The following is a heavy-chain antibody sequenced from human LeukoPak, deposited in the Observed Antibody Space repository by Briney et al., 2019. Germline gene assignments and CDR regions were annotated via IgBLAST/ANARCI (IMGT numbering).Heavy chain of an antibody. CDR3: AKEGGDGSRPYYYYYYGMDV. CDR2: ISGSGGST. V-gene: IGHV3-23*01. CDR1: GFTFSSYA. Sequence: GGSLRLSCAASGFTFSSYAMSWVRQAPGKGLEWVSAISGSGGSTYYADSVKGRFTISRDNSKNTLYLQMNSLRAEDTAVYYCAKEGGDGSRPYYYYYYGMDVWGKGTTVSVSS. D-gene: IGHD6-13*01. J-gene: IGHJ6*04.